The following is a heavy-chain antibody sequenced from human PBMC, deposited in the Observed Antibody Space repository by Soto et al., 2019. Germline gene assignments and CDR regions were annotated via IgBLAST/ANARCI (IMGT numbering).Heavy chain of an antibody. CDR3: ARVNTMVRGVITAIYGMDV. CDR1: GGTFSSYA. D-gene: IGHD3-10*01. CDR2: IIPIFGTA. Sequence: QVQLVQSGAEVQKPGSSVKVSCKASGGTFSSYAISWVRQAPGQGLEWMGGIIPIFGTANYAQKFQGRVTITADESTSTAYMELSSLRSEDTAVYYCARVNTMVRGVITAIYGMDVWGQGTTVTVSS. J-gene: IGHJ6*02. V-gene: IGHV1-69*01.